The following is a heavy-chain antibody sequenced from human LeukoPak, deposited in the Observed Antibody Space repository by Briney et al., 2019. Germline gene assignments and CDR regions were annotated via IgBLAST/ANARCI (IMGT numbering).Heavy chain of an antibody. CDR2: ISSDGRA. CDR3: AKEAAVIAIPYFDY. J-gene: IGHJ4*02. CDR1: GFTFRNYA. D-gene: IGHD2-21*01. Sequence: GGSLRLSCAASGFTFRNYAMSWVRKAPGKGLEWAPGISSDGRAFYADSVKGRFTISRDNSKNTLYLQMNSLRAEDTAVYYCAKEAAVIAIPYFDYWGQGTLVTVSS. V-gene: IGHV3-23*01.